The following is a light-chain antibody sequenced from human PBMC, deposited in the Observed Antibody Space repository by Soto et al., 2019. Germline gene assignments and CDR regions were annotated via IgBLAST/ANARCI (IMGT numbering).Light chain of an antibody. CDR2: KAS. Sequence: DIQMTQSPSTLSASVGDRVTITCRASQSISSWLAWYQQKPGKAPKLMIYKASSLESGVPSRFSGSRSGTEFTLTISSLQPDDFATYYCQQYNSHPLTFGQGTKVEIK. CDR3: QQYNSHPLT. V-gene: IGKV1-5*03. CDR1: QSISSW. J-gene: IGKJ1*01.